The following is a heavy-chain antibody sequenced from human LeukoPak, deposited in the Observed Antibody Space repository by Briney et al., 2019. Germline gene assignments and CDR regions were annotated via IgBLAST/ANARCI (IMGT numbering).Heavy chain of an antibody. CDR2: IYYSGST. CDR1: GGSISSYY. Sequence: SETLSLTCTVSGGSISSYYWSWIRQPPGKGPEWIGYIYYSGSTNYNPSLKSRVTISVDTSKNQFSLKLSSVTAADTAVYYCARDTYYYDSSGYRPFDYWGQGTLVTVSS. J-gene: IGHJ4*02. CDR3: ARDTYYYDSSGYRPFDY. D-gene: IGHD3-22*01. V-gene: IGHV4-59*01.